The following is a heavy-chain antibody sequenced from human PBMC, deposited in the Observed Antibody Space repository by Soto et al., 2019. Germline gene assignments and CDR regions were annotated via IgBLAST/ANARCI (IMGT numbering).Heavy chain of an antibody. D-gene: IGHD1-1*01. CDR1: GGYISSGVYY. CDR3: ARDLWVEPELYYYGMDV. J-gene: IGHJ6*02. V-gene: IGHV4-30-4*01. CDR2: IYYSGST. Sequence: SETLSPTWTVSGGYISSGVYYWSWIRQPLGKGLEWIGYIYYSGSTYYNPSLKSRVTISVDTSKNHFSLRLTSVTAADTAVYYCARDLWVEPELYYYGMDVWGQGTTVTVSS.